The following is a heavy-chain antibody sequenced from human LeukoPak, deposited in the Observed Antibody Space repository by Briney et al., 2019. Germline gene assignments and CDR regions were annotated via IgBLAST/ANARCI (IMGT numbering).Heavy chain of an antibody. CDR3: AKGMDSVVAGAFDI. J-gene: IGHJ3*02. D-gene: IGHD6-19*01. CDR1: GFTFDDYA. V-gene: IGHV3-9*01. CDR2: ISWNSGSI. Sequence: GGSLRLSCAASGFTFDDYAMHWVRQAPGKGLEWVSGISWNSGSIGYADSVKGRFTISRDNAKNSLYLQMNSLRAEDTALYYCAKGMDSVVAGAFDIWGQGTMVTVSS.